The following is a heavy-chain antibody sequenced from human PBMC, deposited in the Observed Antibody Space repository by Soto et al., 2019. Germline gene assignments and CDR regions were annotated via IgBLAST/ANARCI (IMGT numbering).Heavy chain of an antibody. CDR2: IYPGDSET. CDR3: ARHDVVNAMDV. Sequence: PGESLRISTKVSGCSFITYWGDLMRQMPGKGLEWVAIIYPGDSETRYSPSFQGRVTISVDKSISTAYLQWRSLKASDTAIYYCARHDVVNAMDVWGQGTTVTVSS. D-gene: IGHD1-1*01. CDR1: GCSFITYW. J-gene: IGHJ6*02. V-gene: IGHV5-51*01.